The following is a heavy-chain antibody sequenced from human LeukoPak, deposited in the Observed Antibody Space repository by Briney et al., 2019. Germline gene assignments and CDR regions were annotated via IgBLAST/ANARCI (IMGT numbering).Heavy chain of an antibody. V-gene: IGHV1-69*06. Sequence: GASVKVSCKTSGGTLSSYAISWVRQAPGQGLEWMGGIIPIFGTANYAQKFQGRDTITADKSTSTTYMELSSLRSDDTAVYYCAISTVTTAYVVFDPWGQGTLVTVSS. D-gene: IGHD4-17*01. CDR2: IIPIFGTA. CDR3: AISTVTTAYVVFDP. J-gene: IGHJ5*02. CDR1: GGTLSSYA.